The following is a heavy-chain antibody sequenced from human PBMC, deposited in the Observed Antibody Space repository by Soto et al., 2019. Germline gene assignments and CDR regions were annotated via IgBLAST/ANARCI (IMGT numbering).Heavy chain of an antibody. CDR2: IFSSGTN. CDR1: VDSIGSGNQY. V-gene: IGHV4-30-4*02. Sequence: PPETLSLTCTVSVDSIGSGNQYWSCIRHPPGKGLKWVGYIFSSGTNYYNPSLKSRLTMSLDTSQNKFSWKVNAVTAAERAGRFWSRVPSPVDFYYALDVWGQGTTVTVSS. J-gene: IGHJ6*02. D-gene: IGHD2-21*01. CDR3: SRVPSPVDFYYALDV.